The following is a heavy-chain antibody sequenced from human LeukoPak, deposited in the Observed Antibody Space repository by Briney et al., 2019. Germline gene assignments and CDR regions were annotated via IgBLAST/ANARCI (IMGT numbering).Heavy chain of an antibody. V-gene: IGHV1-69*13. CDR2: VIPMGARA. J-gene: IGHJ4*02. CDR1: EDTFTNYA. Sequence: GASVKVSCKASEDTFTNYAIAWVRQAPGQGLEWMGVVIPMGARAGSAQNFRDRVIITADASTTTTYMTLSSLRSDDTAVYYCARAYYQSNGPEPFFDYWGQGTLVTVSS. D-gene: IGHD3-22*01. CDR3: ARAYYQSNGPEPFFDY.